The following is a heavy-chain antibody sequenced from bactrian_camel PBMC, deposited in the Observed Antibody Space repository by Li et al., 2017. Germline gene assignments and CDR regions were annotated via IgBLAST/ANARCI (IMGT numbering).Heavy chain of an antibody. CDR2: MISTGGRT. CDR3: AKCLTGTLGSFGY. Sequence: HVQLVESGGGLVQPGGSLRLSCAASGFTFSSYAMSWVRQAPGKGLEWVSVMISTGGRTYYADSVKGRFTISKDSAENTLYLQLNSLKTEDTAMYYCAKCLTGTLGSFGYWGQGTQVTVS. D-gene: IGHD3*01. CDR1: GFTFSSYA. V-gene: IGHV3S37*01. J-gene: IGHJ6*01.